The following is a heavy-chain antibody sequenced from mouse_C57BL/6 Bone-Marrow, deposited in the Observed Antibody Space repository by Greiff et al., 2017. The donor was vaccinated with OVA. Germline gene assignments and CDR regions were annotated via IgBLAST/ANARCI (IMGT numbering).Heavy chain of an antibody. CDR3: AREEDYSNYWYFDV. Sequence: EVQGVESGPELVKPGASVKISCKASGYSFTGYYMHWVKQSHGNILDWIGYIYPYNGVSSYNQKFKGKATLTVDKSSSTAYMELRSLTSEDSAVYYCAREEDYSNYWYFDVWGTGTTVTVSS. J-gene: IGHJ1*03. V-gene: IGHV1-31*01. D-gene: IGHD2-5*01. CDR2: IYPYNGVS. CDR1: GYSFTGYY.